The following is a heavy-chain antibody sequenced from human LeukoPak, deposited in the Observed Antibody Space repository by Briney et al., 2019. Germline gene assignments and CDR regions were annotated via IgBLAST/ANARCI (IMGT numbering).Heavy chain of an antibody. CDR2: ISSSSSYI. Sequence: PGGSLRLSCAASGFTFSSYSMNWVRQAPGKGLGWVSSISSSSSYIYYADSVKGRFTISRDNAKNSLYLQMNSLRAEDTAVYYCAREGRELYYDFWSGYPPPYYMDVWGKGTTVTVSS. J-gene: IGHJ6*03. CDR1: GFTFSSYS. V-gene: IGHV3-21*01. CDR3: AREGRELYYDFWSGYPPPYYMDV. D-gene: IGHD3-3*01.